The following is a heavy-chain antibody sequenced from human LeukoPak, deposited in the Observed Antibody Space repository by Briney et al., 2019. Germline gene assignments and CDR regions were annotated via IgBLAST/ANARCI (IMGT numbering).Heavy chain of an antibody. CDR2: ISPSSSTI. V-gene: IGHV3-48*01. CDR1: GFSLSSYN. J-gene: IGHJ4*02. Sequence: PGGSLRLSCAASGFSLSSYNMNWVRQAPGKGLEWVSYISPSSSTIYYADSVKGRFTISRDNSKNTLYLQMNSLRAEDTAVYYCARVMYSSGWYYFGYWGQGTLVTVSS. CDR3: ARVMYSSGWYYFGY. D-gene: IGHD6-19*01.